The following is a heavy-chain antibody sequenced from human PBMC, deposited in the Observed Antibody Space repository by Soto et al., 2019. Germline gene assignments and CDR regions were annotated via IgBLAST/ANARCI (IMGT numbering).Heavy chain of an antibody. CDR2: INAGNGNT. CDR1: GYTFTSYA. CDR3: ARKTGPIRFLEWPGSDAFDI. J-gene: IGHJ3*02. D-gene: IGHD3-3*01. V-gene: IGHV1-3*01. Sequence: QVQLVQSGAEVKKPGASVKVSCKASGYTFTSYAMHWVRQAPGQRLEWMGWINAGNGNTKYSQKFQGRVTITRDTSASTAYMELGSLRSEDTAVYYCARKTGPIRFLEWPGSDAFDIWGQGTMVTVSS.